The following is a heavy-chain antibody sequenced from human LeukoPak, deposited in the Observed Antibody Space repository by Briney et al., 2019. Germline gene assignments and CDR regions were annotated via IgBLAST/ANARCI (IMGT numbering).Heavy chain of an antibody. CDR2: IIPIFGTA. D-gene: IGHD2-21*02. CDR1: GGTFSSYA. V-gene: IGHV1-69*13. J-gene: IGHJ4*02. Sequence: SVKVSCKASGGTFSSYAISWVRQAPGQGLEWMGGIIPIFGTANYAQKFQGRVTITADESTSTAYMELSSLRSEDTAVYFCASGYCAGDCYYDYWGQGTLVTVSS. CDR3: ASGYCAGDCYYDY.